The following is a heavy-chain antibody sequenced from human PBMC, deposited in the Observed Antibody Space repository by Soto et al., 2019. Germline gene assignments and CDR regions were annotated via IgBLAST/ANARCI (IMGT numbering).Heavy chain of an antibody. V-gene: IGHV4-38-2*02. J-gene: IGHJ5*02. CDR1: GYSISSGYY. Sequence: SETLSLTCDVSGYSISSGYYWGWIRQPPGKGLEWIGSIYHTGRTYYNLSLKRRVTISVDTSNNQFSLKLSSVTAADTAVYYCARDFPYCTTNNCQGCFDPCGQRTLVTVSS. CDR3: ARDFPYCTTNNCQGCFDP. CDR2: IYHTGRT. D-gene: IGHD2-8*01.